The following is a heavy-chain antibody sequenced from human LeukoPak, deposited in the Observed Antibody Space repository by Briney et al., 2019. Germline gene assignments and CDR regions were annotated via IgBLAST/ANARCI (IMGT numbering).Heavy chain of an antibody. J-gene: IGHJ4*02. D-gene: IGHD3-3*01. V-gene: IGHV1-2*02. CDR1: GYTFTGYY. CDR3: ATSTIFGVVTGGY. CDR2: TNPNSGGT. Sequence: ASVKVSCKASGYTFTGYYMHWVRQAPGQGLEWMGWTNPNSGGTNYAQKFQGRVTMTRDTSISTAYMELSRLRSDDTAVYYCATSTIFGVVTGGYWGQGTLVTVSS.